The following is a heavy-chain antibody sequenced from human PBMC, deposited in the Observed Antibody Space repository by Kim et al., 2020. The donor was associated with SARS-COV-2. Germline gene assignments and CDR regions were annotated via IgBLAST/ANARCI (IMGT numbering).Heavy chain of an antibody. Sequence: GGSLRLSCAASGFTFSSYSMNWVRQAPGKGLEWVSSISSSSSYIYYADSVKGRFTISRDNAKNSLYLQMNSLRAEDTAVYYCARDAPEGSVAGTGDAFDIWGQGTMVTVSS. CDR3: ARDAPEGSVAGTGDAFDI. CDR2: ISSSSSYI. J-gene: IGHJ3*02. D-gene: IGHD6-19*01. CDR1: GFTFSSYS. V-gene: IGHV3-21*01.